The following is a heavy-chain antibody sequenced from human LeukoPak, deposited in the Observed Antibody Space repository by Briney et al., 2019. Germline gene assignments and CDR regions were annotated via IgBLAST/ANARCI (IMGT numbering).Heavy chain of an antibody. CDR2: INHSGST. Sequence: SETLSLTCAVYGGSFSGYYWSWIRQPPGKGLEWIGEINHSGSTNYNPSLKSRVTISVDTSKNQFSLKLSSVTAADTAVYYCARGKVATIEYWGQGTLVTVS. V-gene: IGHV4-34*01. CDR1: GGSFSGYY. CDR3: ARGKVATIEY. D-gene: IGHD5-12*01. J-gene: IGHJ4*02.